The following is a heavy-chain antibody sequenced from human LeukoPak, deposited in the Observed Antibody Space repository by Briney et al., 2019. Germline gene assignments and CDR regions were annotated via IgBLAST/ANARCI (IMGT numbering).Heavy chain of an antibody. CDR3: ARSIGLTGGGVDV. V-gene: IGHV3-23*01. J-gene: IGHJ6*02. CDR1: GFNFRSYA. Sequence: PGGSLRLSCAASGFNFRSYAMSWVRQAPGKGLEWVSTVTGGAVATYYADSVRGRHTISRDNSKNTLYLQMNSLRAEDTAVYYCARSIGLTGGGVDVWGQGTTVTVSS. D-gene: IGHD3-9*01. CDR2: VTGGAVAT.